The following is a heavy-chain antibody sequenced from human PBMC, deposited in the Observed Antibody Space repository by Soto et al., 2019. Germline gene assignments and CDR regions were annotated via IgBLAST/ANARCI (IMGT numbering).Heavy chain of an antibody. J-gene: IGHJ6*02. D-gene: IGHD2-2*01. V-gene: IGHV4-39*07. CDR1: GGCISSSSYY. CDR2: IYYSGST. CDR3: VRALGYCSSTSCAGGYYGMDV. Sequence: SETLSLTCTVSGGCISSSSYYWGWIRQPPGKGLEWIGSIYYSGSTNYNPSLKSRVTISVDTSKNQFSLKLSSVTAADTAVYYCVRALGYCSSTSCAGGYYGMDVWGQGTTVTVSS.